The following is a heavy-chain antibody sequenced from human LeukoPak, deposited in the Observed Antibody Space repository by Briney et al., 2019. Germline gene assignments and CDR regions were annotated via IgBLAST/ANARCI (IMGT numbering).Heavy chain of an antibody. CDR3: ARGPLHVALSSGSLKWLDP. CDR2: IVPIFGAP. Sequence: SVKVSCKASGYTFTSYAISWVRQAPGRGLEWMGGIVPIFGAPNYALDFQGRATITTDESTSTVYLQLTSLISEDTAMYYCARGPLHVALSSGSLKWLDPWGQGSLVTVSS. D-gene: IGHD3-22*01. CDR1: GYTFTSYA. J-gene: IGHJ5*02. V-gene: IGHV1-69*05.